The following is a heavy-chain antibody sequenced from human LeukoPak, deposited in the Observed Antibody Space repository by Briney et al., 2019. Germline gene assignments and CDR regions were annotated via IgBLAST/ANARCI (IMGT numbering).Heavy chain of an antibody. J-gene: IGHJ4*02. CDR2: ISYDGSNK. Sequence: PGRSLRLSCAASAFTLSSYAMHWVRQAPGKGPEWAAVISYDGSNKYYADSVKGRFTISRDNSKNTLYLQMNSLRAEDTAVYYCARDLVAGLFDYWGQGTLVTVSS. CDR3: ARDLVAGLFDY. D-gene: IGHD6-19*01. V-gene: IGHV3-30*04. CDR1: AFTLSSYA.